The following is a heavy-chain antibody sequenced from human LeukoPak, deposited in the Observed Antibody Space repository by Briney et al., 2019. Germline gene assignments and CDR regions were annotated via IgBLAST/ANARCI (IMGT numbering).Heavy chain of an antibody. Sequence: PSETLSLTCTVSGDSMSSFYWDWIRQPAGKGLQWIGRIYTSGVTNYNPSLKSRVTMSVDTSRNQFSLKLNSVTAADTAVYYCAREWTSVDGSGYPYYFDYWGPGTLVTVSS. CDR3: AREWTSVDGSGYPYYFDY. V-gene: IGHV4-4*07. J-gene: IGHJ4*02. CDR1: GDSMSSFY. D-gene: IGHD3-22*01. CDR2: IYTSGVT.